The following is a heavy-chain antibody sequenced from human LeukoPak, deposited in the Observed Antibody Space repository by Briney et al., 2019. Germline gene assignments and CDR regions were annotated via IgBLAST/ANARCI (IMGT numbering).Heavy chain of an antibody. CDR3: ARWGGTGFSFVDY. J-gene: IGHJ4*02. CDR2: INPDSGGT. CDR1: GYTFTGYY. D-gene: IGHD2-15*01. V-gene: IGHV1-2*02. Sequence: GASVKVSCKASGYTFTGYYMHWVRQAPGQGLEWMGWINPDSGGTNYAQKFQGRVTMTRDTSISTAYMELSRLRSDDTAVYYCARWGGTGFSFVDYWGQGTLVTVSS.